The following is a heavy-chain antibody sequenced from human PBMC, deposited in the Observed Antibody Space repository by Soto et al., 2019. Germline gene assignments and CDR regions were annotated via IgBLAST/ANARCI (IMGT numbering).Heavy chain of an antibody. CDR2: IKSKTDGGTT. J-gene: IGHJ4*02. D-gene: IGHD6-19*01. CDR1: GFTFSNAW. V-gene: IGHV3-15*01. CDR3: TTGCSGWYSPDY. Sequence: EVQLVEPGGGLVKPGGSLRLSCAASGFTFSNAWMSWVRQAPGKGLEWVGRIKSKTDGGTTDYAAPVKGRFTISRDDSKNTLYLQMNSLKTEDTAVYYCTTGCSGWYSPDYWGQGTLVTVSS.